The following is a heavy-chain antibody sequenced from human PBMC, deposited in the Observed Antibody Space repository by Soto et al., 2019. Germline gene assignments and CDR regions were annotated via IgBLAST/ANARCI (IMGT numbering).Heavy chain of an antibody. CDR2: INGDGYST. CDR1: GFTFSTYW. D-gene: IGHD2-8*02. V-gene: IGHV3-74*03. Sequence: GSLRLSCAASGFTFSTYWMHWVRQAPGKGLVWVSRINGDGYSTTYADFVKGRFTVSRDNAKNTLYLQMNSLRAEDTAVYYCARPTGYCTVTTCLYGLDVWGQGTTVTVS. J-gene: IGHJ6*02. CDR3: ARPTGYCTVTTCLYGLDV.